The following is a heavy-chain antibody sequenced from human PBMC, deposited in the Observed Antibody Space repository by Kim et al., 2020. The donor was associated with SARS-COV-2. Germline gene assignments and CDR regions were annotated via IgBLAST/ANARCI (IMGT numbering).Heavy chain of an antibody. J-gene: IGHJ5*02. CDR2: ISYDGSNK. V-gene: IGHV3-30-3*01. D-gene: IGHD3-9*01. CDR3: ARFDTTNWFDP. Sequence: GGSLRLSCAASGFTFSSYAMHWVRQAPGKGLEWVAVISYDGSNKYYADSVKGRFTISRDNSKNTLYLQMNSLRAEDTAVYYCARFDTTNWFDPWGQGTLV. CDR1: GFTFSSYA.